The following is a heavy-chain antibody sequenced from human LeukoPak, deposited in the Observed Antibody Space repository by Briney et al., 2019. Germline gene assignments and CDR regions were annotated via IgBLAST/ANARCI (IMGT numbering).Heavy chain of an antibody. Sequence: SETLSLTCTVSGGSISSYYWSWIRQPAGKGLEWIGRIYTSGSTNYNPSLKSRVTMSVDTSKNQFSLKLSSVTAADTAVYYCARVTKSYDILTGYYRWRRNAFDIWGQGTMVTVSS. J-gene: IGHJ3*02. CDR3: ARVTKSYDILTGYYRWRRNAFDI. CDR2: IYTSGST. D-gene: IGHD3-9*01. CDR1: GGSISSYY. V-gene: IGHV4-4*07.